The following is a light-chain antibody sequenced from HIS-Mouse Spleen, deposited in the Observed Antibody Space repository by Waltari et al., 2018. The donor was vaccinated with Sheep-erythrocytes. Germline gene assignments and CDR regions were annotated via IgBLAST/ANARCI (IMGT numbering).Light chain of an antibody. CDR2: EGS. V-gene: IGLV2-23*01. CDR1: SSDVGSYNL. CDR3: CSYAGGSTPWV. Sequence: QSALTQPASVSGSPGQSITISCTGTSSDVGSYNLVSWYQQHPGKAPKLMIYEGSKRPSWVVNRCSGSKTGNTASLTIAGLQAEDEADDYCCSYAGGSTPWVFGGGTKLTVL. J-gene: IGLJ3*02.